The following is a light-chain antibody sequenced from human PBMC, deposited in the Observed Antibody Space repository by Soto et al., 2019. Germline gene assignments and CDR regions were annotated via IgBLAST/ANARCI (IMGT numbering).Light chain of an antibody. CDR1: TNIERW. CDR3: QYCDTRWP. Sequence: DTRMTQSPSTLSASGGDSGTITCRASTNIERWLAWYQHKPGQPPKLLILKASTLGSGVPSRFSGSGSGKEFTLTIRSLQPDDFATYYCQYCDTRWPFGQGTKVDIK. V-gene: IGKV1-5*01. J-gene: IGKJ1*01. CDR2: KAS.